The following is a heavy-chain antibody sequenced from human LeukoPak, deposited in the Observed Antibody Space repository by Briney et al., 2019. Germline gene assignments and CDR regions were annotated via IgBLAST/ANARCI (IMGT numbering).Heavy chain of an antibody. CDR2: IYSGGST. V-gene: IGHV3-53*01. CDR3: ARDIAGDGYNYFDY. D-gene: IGHD5-24*01. CDR1: GFTFSSYA. J-gene: IGHJ4*02. Sequence: GGSLRLSCAASGFTFSSYAMSWVRQAPGKGLEWVSVIYSGGSTYYADSVKGRFTISRDNSKNTLYLQMNSLRAEDTAVYYCARDIAGDGYNYFDYWGQGTLVTVSS.